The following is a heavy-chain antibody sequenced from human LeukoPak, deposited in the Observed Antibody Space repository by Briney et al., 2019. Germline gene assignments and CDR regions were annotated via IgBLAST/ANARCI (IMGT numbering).Heavy chain of an antibody. V-gene: IGHV3-11*04. CDR1: GFTFSDSY. CDR2: ISGSGHDI. Sequence: GGSLRLSCAASGFTFSDSYMTWVRQAPGKGVEWVAYISGSGHDINYSESAKGRFTISRDNAKNSLYLQMSSLRVEDTAVYYCTRGPRHLDSWGQGTLVTVSS. CDR3: TRGPRHLDS. J-gene: IGHJ4*02. D-gene: IGHD6-6*01.